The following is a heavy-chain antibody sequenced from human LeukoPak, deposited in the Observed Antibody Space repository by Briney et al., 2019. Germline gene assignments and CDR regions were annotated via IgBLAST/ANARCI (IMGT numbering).Heavy chain of an antibody. CDR1: QFIFSNYA. Sequence: YPGGSLRLSCAASQFIFSNYAMSWVRQAPGKGLEWVASISYDGVDKYYADSVKGRFTISRDNAKNSLSLQMNSLRAEDTAVYYCAREGHCSTTSCALDAIEIWGQGTLVVVSS. J-gene: IGHJ3*02. V-gene: IGHV3-30-3*01. CDR3: AREGHCSTTSCALDAIEI. CDR2: ISYDGVDK. D-gene: IGHD2-2*01.